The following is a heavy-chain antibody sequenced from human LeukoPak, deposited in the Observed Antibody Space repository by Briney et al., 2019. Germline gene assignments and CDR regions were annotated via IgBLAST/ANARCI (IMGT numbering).Heavy chain of an antibody. CDR2: IIPIFGTA. J-gene: IGHJ4*02. CDR3: ARGYCSSTSCRGEHY. CDR1: GGTFSSYA. D-gene: IGHD2-2*01. V-gene: IGHV1-69*06. Sequence: ASVKVPCKASGGTFSSYAISWVRQAPGQGLEWMGGIIPIFGTANYAQKFQGRVTITADKSTSTAYMELSSLRSEDTAVYYCARGYCSSTSCRGEHYWGQGTLVTVSS.